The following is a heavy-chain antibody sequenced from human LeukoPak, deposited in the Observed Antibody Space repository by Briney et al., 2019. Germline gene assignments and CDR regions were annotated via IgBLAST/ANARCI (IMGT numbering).Heavy chain of an antibody. CDR1: GLTYSDYY. Sequence: GGSLRLSCAVSGLTYSDYYMSWIRQSLGKGLEWLSYISSSGNTIYHADSVKGRFTISRDNAKNSLYLQMNSLRADDTAVYYCARGSMVVYYYMDVWGKGTTVTVSS. CDR2: ISSSGNTI. J-gene: IGHJ6*04. D-gene: IGHD3-10*01. CDR3: ARGSMVVYYYMDV. V-gene: IGHV3-11*04.